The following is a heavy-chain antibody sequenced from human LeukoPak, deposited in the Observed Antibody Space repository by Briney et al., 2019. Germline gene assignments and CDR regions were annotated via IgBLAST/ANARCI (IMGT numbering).Heavy chain of an antibody. D-gene: IGHD3-10*01. CDR2: IYGGGLT. CDR1: GLTVSTNY. J-gene: IGHJ5*02. Sequence: PGGSLRLSCAASGLTVSTNYMNWVRQAPGKGLEWVSIIYGGGLTNYADSVKGRFTISRDNAKNSLYLQMNSLRAEDTAVYYCARSTSGKNWFDPWGQGTLVTVSS. V-gene: IGHV3-53*01. CDR3: ARSTSGKNWFDP.